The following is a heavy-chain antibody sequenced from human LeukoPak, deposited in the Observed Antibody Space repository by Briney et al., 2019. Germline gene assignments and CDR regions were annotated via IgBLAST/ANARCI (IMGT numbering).Heavy chain of an antibody. V-gene: IGHV3-53*01. CDR2: LYSGGST. J-gene: IGHJ4*02. CDR1: GFTVSSNY. D-gene: IGHD1-1*01. CDR3: ARTTYDSTSFDY. Sequence: GGSLRLSCAASGFTVSSNYMSWVRQAPGKGLEWVSVLYSGGSTYYADSVKGRFTISRDNSENTLYLQMNSLRAEDTAVYYCARTTYDSTSFDYWGQGTLVTVSS.